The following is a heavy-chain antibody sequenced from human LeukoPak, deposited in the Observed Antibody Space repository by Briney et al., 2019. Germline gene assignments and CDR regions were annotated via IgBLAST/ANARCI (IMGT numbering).Heavy chain of an antibody. CDR1: GYTFTGYY. D-gene: IGHD2-21*02. CDR2: INPNSGGT. V-gene: IGHV1-2*02. J-gene: IGHJ6*03. Sequence: ASVKVSCKASGYTFTGYYMHWVRQAPGQGLEWMGWINPNSGGTNYAQKFQGRVTMTRDTSISTAYMELSRLRSDDTAVYYCARDWLAYCGGDCCSDYYYYMDVWGKGTTVTVSS. CDR3: ARDWLAYCGGDCCSDYYYYMDV.